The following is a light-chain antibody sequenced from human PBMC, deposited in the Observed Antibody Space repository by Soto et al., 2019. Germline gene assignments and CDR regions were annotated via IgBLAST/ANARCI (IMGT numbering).Light chain of an antibody. CDR2: DDT. CDR1: NIGRKS. J-gene: IGLJ3*02. V-gene: IGLV3-21*02. Sequence: SYELTQPPSVSVAPGQTARITCGGNNIGRKSVHWYQQRPGQAPVLVVYDDTDRPSGIPERFSGSNSGNTATLTLSRVEAGDAADYYCQVWDSSSDHRVFGGGTKLTVL. CDR3: QVWDSSSDHRV.